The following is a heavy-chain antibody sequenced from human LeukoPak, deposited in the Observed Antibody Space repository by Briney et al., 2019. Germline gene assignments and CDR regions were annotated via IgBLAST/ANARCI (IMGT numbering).Heavy chain of an antibody. CDR2: IIPIFGTA. D-gene: IGHD3-10*01. J-gene: IGHJ4*02. CDR1: GYTFTGYY. CDR3: ARVVGYYGSGSYPDY. V-gene: IGHV1-69*13. Sequence: SVKVSCKASGYTFTGYYMHWVRQAPGQGLEWMGGIIPIFGTANYAQKFQGRVTITADESTSTAYMELSSLRSEDTAVYYCARVVGYYGSGSYPDYWGQGTLVTVSS.